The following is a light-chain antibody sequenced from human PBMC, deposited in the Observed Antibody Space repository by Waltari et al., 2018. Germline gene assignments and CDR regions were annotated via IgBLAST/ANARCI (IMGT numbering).Light chain of an antibody. CDR1: SSDVGSYNY. V-gene: IGLV2-14*01. Sequence: QSALTQPASVSGSPGQSITISCSGTSSDVGSYNYVSWFQQHPDKAPKLIIYDVNRWPSGVSDRFSGSKSGNTASLTISGLQAEDEADYFCNSFTRDNTWVFGGGTKVTVL. J-gene: IGLJ3*02. CDR2: DVN. CDR3: NSFTRDNTWV.